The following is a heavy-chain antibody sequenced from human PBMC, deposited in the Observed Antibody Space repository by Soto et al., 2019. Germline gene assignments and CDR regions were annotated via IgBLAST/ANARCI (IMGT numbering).Heavy chain of an antibody. V-gene: IGHV4-59*08. CDR3: ARTYDSSGYYPDY. CDR1: GASIGTYY. J-gene: IGHJ4*02. CDR2: INSGGST. Sequence: SETLSLTCTVSGASIGTYYCSWLRQSPGQRLEWIGYINSGGSTIYNPSLKSRVTISLDTSQNQFSLKLSSVTAADTAVYYCARTYDSSGYYPDYWGQGTLVTVSS. D-gene: IGHD3-22*01.